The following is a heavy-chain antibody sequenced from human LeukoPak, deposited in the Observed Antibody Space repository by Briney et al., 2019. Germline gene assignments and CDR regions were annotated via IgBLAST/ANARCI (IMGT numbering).Heavy chain of an antibody. J-gene: IGHJ5*02. CDR2: IYYSGST. CDR1: GGSISSYY. CDR3: ARAIWELDWFDP. Sequence: SETLSLTCTVSGGSISSYYWSWIRQPPGKGLEWIGYIYYSGSTNYNPFLKSRVTISVDTSKNQFSLKLSSVTAADTAVYYCARAIWELDWFDPWGQGTLVTVSS. D-gene: IGHD1-26*01. V-gene: IGHV4-59*01.